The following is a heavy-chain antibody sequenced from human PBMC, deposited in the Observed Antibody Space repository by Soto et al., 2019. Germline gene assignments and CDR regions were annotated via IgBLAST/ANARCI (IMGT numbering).Heavy chain of an antibody. V-gene: IGHV4-31*11. CDR1: GGSISSGGYY. Sequence: SETLSLTCAVSGGSISSGGYYWTWIRQHPGKGLEWIGYIYYSGSTYYNPSLKSRVTISVDTSKNQFSLKLSSVTAADTAVYYCARDGPYYDILTGQRGFDPWGQGTLVTVSS. CDR3: ARDGPYYDILTGQRGFDP. J-gene: IGHJ5*02. CDR2: IYYSGST. D-gene: IGHD3-9*01.